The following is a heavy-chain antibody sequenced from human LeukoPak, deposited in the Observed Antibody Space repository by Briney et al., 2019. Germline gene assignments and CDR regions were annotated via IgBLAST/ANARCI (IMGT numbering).Heavy chain of an antibody. Sequence: GASVKVSCKASGYTFTSYGLTWVRQAPGQGLEWMGWISAYNGHTKYPQKLQGRVTMTTDTSTSTAYMELRSLRSDDTAVYYCARGRFGESLGAFDIWGQGTMVTVSS. CDR1: GYTFTSYG. V-gene: IGHV1-18*01. D-gene: IGHD3-10*01. J-gene: IGHJ3*02. CDR3: ARGRFGESLGAFDI. CDR2: ISAYNGHT.